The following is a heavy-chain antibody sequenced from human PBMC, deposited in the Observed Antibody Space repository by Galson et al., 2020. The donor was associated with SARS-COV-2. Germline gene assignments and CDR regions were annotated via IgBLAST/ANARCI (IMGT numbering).Heavy chain of an antibody. Sequence: SETLSLTCTVSGGSIISGAYYWSWIRQPAGKGLEWIGRIHTSGSTTYNPSLKSRVTISIDTSKNQFSLNLSSVTAADTAVYYCARDRFWGYLDYWGQGTLVTVSS. CDR2: IHTSGST. CDR3: ARDRFWGYLDY. D-gene: IGHD7-27*01. CDR1: GGSIISGAYY. V-gene: IGHV4-61*02. J-gene: IGHJ4*02.